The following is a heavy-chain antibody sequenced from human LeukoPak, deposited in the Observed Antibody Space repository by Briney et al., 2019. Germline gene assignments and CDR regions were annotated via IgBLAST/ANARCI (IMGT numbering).Heavy chain of an antibody. D-gene: IGHD3-22*01. Sequence: SETLSLTCAVYGGSFSGYYWSWIRQPPGKGLEWIGEINHSGSTNYNPSLKSRVTISVDTSKNQFSLKLSSVTAADTAVYYCAREYGTYYYDSSGYYYVPYYFDYWGQGTLVTVSS. CDR3: AREYGTYYYDSSGYYYVPYYFDY. CDR2: INHSGST. CDR1: GGSFSGYY. V-gene: IGHV4-34*01. J-gene: IGHJ4*02.